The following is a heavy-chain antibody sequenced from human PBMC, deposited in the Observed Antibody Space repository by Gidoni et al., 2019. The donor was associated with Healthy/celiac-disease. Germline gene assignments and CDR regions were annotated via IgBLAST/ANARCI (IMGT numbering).Heavy chain of an antibody. J-gene: IGHJ6*02. CDR3: ARAQRGGYCSSTSCYGVFYYYGMDV. CDR2: INHSGST. V-gene: IGHV4-34*01. CDR1: GGSFSGYY. D-gene: IGHD2-2*01. Sequence: QVQLQQWGAGLLKPSETLSLTCAVYGGSFSGYYWSWILPPPVKGLEWIGEINHSGSTNYNPSLKSRVTISVDTSKNQFSLKLSSVTAADTAVYYCARAQRGGYCSSTSCYGVFYYYGMDVWGQGTTVTVSS.